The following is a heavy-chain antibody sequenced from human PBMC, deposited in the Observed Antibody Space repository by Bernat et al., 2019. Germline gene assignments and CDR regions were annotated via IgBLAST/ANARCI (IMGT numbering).Heavy chain of an antibody. Sequence: EVQLVESGGGLVQPGGSLRLSCAASGFSFSSYDMNWVRQAPGKGLEWVSLVTGSGTNIFCAGSVKGRLTNSRDNAKSTLYLQMNSLGAEDTAVYYCARGGGAFDIWGQGTMVTVSS. CDR3: ARGGGAFDI. J-gene: IGHJ3*02. CDR2: VTGSGTNI. CDR1: GFSFSSYD. V-gene: IGHV3-48*01.